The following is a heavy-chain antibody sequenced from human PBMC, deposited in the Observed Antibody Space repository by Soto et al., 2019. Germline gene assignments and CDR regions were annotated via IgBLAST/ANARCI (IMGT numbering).Heavy chain of an antibody. J-gene: IGHJ6*02. Sequence: SGPTLVNPTQTLTLTCTFSGFSLSTSGMCVSWIRQPPGKALEWLALIDWDDDKYYSTSLKTRLTISKDTSKNQVVLTMTNMDPVDTATYYCARFYGSGSPYYYYYGMDVWGQGTTVTVPS. V-gene: IGHV2-70*01. CDR3: ARFYGSGSPYYYYYGMDV. D-gene: IGHD3-10*01. CDR2: IDWDDDK. CDR1: GFSLSTSGMC.